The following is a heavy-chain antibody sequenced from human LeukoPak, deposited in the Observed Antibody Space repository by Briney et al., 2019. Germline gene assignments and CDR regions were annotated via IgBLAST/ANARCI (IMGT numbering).Heavy chain of an antibody. CDR1: GFTFSSYA. Sequence: GSLRLSCAASGFTFSSYAMSWVRQAPGKGLEWVSAISGSGGSTYYADSVKGRFTISRDNSKNTLYLQMNSLRAEDTAVYYCAKVPSSGWSWYWFDPWGQGTLVTVSS. V-gene: IGHV3-23*01. CDR3: AKVPSSGWSWYWFDP. D-gene: IGHD6-19*01. CDR2: ISGSGGST. J-gene: IGHJ5*02.